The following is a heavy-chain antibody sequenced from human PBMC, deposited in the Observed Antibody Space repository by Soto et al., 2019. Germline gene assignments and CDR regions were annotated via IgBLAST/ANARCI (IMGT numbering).Heavy chain of an antibody. CDR3: ARHPSDFWCDP. V-gene: IGHV4-39*01. D-gene: IGHD2-21*02. Sequence: QLQLQESGPGLVKPSETLSLTCTVSGGSISSSSYFWGWIRQPPGKGLEWIGSIYYSGSTYYNPSLKSRVTVSVDTSKNQFSLQLSSVTAAETAVYCCARHPSDFWCDPWGQGTLSPSPQ. CDR1: GGSISSSSYF. CDR2: IYYSGST. J-gene: IGHJ5*02.